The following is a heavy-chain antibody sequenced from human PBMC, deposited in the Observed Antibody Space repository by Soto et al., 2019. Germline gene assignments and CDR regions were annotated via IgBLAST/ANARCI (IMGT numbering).Heavy chain of an antibody. J-gene: IGHJ4*02. Sequence: SETLSLTCTVSGGSISTYYWSWIRQPPGKGLEWIGYIYNSGNTNYNPSLRSRVTISVDTSKNQFSLKLSSVTAADTAVYYCETGRSYYVLDSWGQGTLVTVSS. CDR3: ETGRSYYVLDS. CDR2: IYNSGNT. D-gene: IGHD1-26*01. V-gene: IGHV4-59*01. CDR1: GGSISTYY.